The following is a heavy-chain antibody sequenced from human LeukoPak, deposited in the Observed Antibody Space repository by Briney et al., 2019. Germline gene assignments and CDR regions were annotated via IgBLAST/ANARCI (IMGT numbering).Heavy chain of an antibody. CDR1: GFTFSNYA. D-gene: IGHD4-17*01. CDR3: AKRRGPTYGDFDY. Sequence: PGGSLRLSCAASGFTFSNYAMSWVRQAPEKGLEWVSGVTGNGGSTFYADSVKGRFTISRDNSKNTLYLQMNSLRVEDTALYYCAKRRGPTYGDFDYWGQRTLVTASS. J-gene: IGHJ4*02. V-gene: IGHV3-23*01. CDR2: VTGNGGST.